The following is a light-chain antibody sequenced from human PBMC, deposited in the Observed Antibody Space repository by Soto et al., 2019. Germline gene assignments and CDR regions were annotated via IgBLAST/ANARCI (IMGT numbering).Light chain of an antibody. J-gene: IGKJ5*01. CDR1: QSFRGL. CDR3: QQRHMWPIT. Sequence: EVVLTQSPVTLPLSRGERATLSCMASQSFRGLLAWYQQKPGQAPRLLIYDAYNRATGIPPRFSGSGSGTDFTLTISSLEPEDSAVYYCQQRHMWPITFGQGTRLEI. V-gene: IGKV3-11*01. CDR2: DAY.